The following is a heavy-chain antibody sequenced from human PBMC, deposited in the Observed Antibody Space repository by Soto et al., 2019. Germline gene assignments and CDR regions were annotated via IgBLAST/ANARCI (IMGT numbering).Heavy chain of an antibody. J-gene: IGHJ5*02. D-gene: IGHD6-13*01. V-gene: IGHV4-4*07. Sequence: QVQLQASGPGLVKPSETLSLTCTVSGASMNSYHWSWIRQPAGKGREWIGHIHSSGSINYNPSLKSRVTMSVDTSKNQFSLRLMSLTAADTAVYYCARDQGVAAAGITWFDPWGQGSLVTVSS. CDR3: ARDQGVAAAGITWFDP. CDR1: GASMNSYH. CDR2: IHSSGSI.